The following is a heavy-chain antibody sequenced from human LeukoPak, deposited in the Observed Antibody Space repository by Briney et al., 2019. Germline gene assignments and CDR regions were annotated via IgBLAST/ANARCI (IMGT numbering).Heavy chain of an antibody. D-gene: IGHD5-18*01. Sequence: RASETLSLTCAVYGGSFSGYYWSWIRQPPGKGLEWIGEINHSGSTNYNPSLKSRVTISVDTSKIQFSLKLSSVTAADTAVYYCARGGYGYGLHIWGQGTLVTVSS. V-gene: IGHV4-34*01. CDR2: INHSGST. CDR1: GGSFSGYY. J-gene: IGHJ4*02. CDR3: ARGGYGYGLHI.